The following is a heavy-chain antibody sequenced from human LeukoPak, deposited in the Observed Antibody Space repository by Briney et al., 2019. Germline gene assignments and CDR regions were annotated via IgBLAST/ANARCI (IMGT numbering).Heavy chain of an antibody. D-gene: IGHD3-22*01. CDR1: GFTFSSYS. J-gene: IGHJ4*02. Sequence: PGGSLRLSCAASGFTFSSYSMNWVRQAPGKGLEWVSSISSSSSYIYYADSVKGRFTISRDNSKNTLYLQMNSLRAEDTAVYYCAGGNEWYYDSSPSDYWGQGTLVTVSS. V-gene: IGHV3-21*01. CDR2: ISSSSSYI. CDR3: AGGNEWYYDSSPSDY.